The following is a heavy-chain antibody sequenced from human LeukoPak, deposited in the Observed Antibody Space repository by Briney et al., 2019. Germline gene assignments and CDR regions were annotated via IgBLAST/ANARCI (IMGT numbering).Heavy chain of an antibody. CDR2: ISYDGSNK. J-gene: IGHJ4*02. CDR3: ARSRSSYSSSSGGDY. Sequence: GGSLRLSCGASGFTFSSYAMHWVRQAPGKGLEWVAVISYDGSNKYYADSVKGRFTISRDNSKNTLYLQMNSLRAEDTAVYYCARSRSSYSSSSGGDYWGQGTLVTVSS. CDR1: GFTFSSYA. D-gene: IGHD6-6*01. V-gene: IGHV3-30-3*01.